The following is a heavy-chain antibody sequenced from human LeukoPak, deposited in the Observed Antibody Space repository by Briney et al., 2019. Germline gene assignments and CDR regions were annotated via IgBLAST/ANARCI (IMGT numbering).Heavy chain of an antibody. V-gene: IGHV3-23*01. Sequence: GGSLRLSCAASGFTFNNYAMSWVRQAPGKGLEWVSTISGSGGSTYYADSVKGRFTISRDKSKNTLYLQMNSLRVEDTAVYYWGKSWYSGYNVFDCWGQGTRVPVSS. CDR3: GKSWYSGYNVFDC. CDR2: ISGSGGST. J-gene: IGHJ4*02. D-gene: IGHD5-12*01. CDR1: GFTFNNYA.